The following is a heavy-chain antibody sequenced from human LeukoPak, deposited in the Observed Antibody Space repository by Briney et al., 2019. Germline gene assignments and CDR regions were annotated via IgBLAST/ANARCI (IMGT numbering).Heavy chain of an antibody. J-gene: IGHJ6*01. V-gene: IGHV1-18*01. CDR2: ISAYNGNT. D-gene: IGHD3-22*01. Sequence: ASVKVSCKASGYTFTIYGISWVRQAPGQGLEWMGWISAYNGNTNYAQKLQGRVTMTTDTSTSTAYMELRSLRSDDTAVYYCARYHYYDSSGYTLKEHYYYYGMDVWGQGTTVTVSS. CDR1: GYTFTIYG. CDR3: ARYHYYDSSGYTLKEHYYYYGMDV.